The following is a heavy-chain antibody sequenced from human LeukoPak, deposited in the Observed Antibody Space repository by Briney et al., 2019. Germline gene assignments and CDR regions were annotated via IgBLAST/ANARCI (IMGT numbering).Heavy chain of an antibody. CDR2: INSDGSST. V-gene: IGHV3-74*01. D-gene: IGHD5-18*01. J-gene: IGHJ4*02. Sequence: TGGSLRLSCAASGFTFSSYWMHWVRQAPGKGLVWVSRINSDGSSTSYADSVKGRFTISRDNAKNTLYLQMNSLRAEDTAVYYCARDLSGITGYTYGRGIDYWGQGTLVTVSS. CDR3: ARDLSGITGYTYGRGIDY. CDR1: GFTFSSYW.